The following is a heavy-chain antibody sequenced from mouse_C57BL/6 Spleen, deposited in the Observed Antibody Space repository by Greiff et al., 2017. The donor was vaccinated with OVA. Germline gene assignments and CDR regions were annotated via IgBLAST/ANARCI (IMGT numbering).Heavy chain of an antibody. D-gene: IGHD4-1*01. Sequence: VQLQESGAELVKPGASVKMSCKASGYTFTTYPIEWMKQNHGKSLEWIGNFHPYNDDTKYNEKFKGKATLTVEKSSSTVYLELSRLTSDDSAVYYCARGGTNWDWYFDVWGTGTTVTVSS. V-gene: IGHV1-47*01. J-gene: IGHJ1*03. CDR3: ARGGTNWDWYFDV. CDR2: FHPYNDDT. CDR1: GYTFTTYP.